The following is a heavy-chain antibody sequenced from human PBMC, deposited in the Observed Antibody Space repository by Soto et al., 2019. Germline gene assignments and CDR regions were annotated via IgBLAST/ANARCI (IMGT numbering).Heavy chain of an antibody. D-gene: IGHD3-16*02. CDR3: ARGPRYDYVWGSYRYGAFDI. CDR1: GGSFSGYY. CDR2: INHSGST. Sequence: SETLSLTCAVYGGSFSGYYWSWIRQPPGKGLEWIGEINHSGSTNYNPSLKSRVTISVDTSKNQFSLKLSSVTAADTAVYYCARGPRYDYVWGSYRYGAFDIWGQGTMVTVSS. J-gene: IGHJ3*02. V-gene: IGHV4-34*01.